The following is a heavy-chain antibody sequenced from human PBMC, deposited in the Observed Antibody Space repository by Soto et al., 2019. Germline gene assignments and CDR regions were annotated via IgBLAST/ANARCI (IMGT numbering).Heavy chain of an antibody. CDR1: GYSFTSYW. Sequence: PGESLKISCKGSGYSFTSYWIGWVRQMPGKGLEWMGIIYPGDSDTRYSPSFQGQVTISADKSISTAYLQWSSLKASDTAMYYCARSSLYYYDRSGYLAYWGQGTLVTVYS. D-gene: IGHD3-22*01. CDR3: ARSSLYYYDRSGYLAY. CDR2: IYPGDSDT. J-gene: IGHJ4*02. V-gene: IGHV5-51*01.